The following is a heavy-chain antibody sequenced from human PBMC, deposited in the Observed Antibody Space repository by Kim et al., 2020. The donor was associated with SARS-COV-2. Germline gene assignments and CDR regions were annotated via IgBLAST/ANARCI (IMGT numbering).Heavy chain of an antibody. CDR1: GGSISSSSYY. CDR3: ARQERLSSGFLDY. Sequence: SETLSLTCTVSGGSISSSSYYWGWIRQPPGKGLEWIGSIYYSGSTYYNPSLKSRVTISVDTSKNQFSLKLSSVTAADTAVYYCARQERLSSGFLDYWGQGTLVTVSS. CDR2: IYYSGST. D-gene: IGHD6-19*01. V-gene: IGHV4-39*01. J-gene: IGHJ4*02.